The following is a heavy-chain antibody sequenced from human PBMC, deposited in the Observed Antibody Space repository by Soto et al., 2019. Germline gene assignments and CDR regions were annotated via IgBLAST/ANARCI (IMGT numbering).Heavy chain of an antibody. V-gene: IGHV3-15*01. CDR3: TTVKYSSGWEFDY. CDR2: IKSKTDGGTT. CDR1: GFTFSNAW. J-gene: IGHJ4*02. D-gene: IGHD6-19*01. Sequence: LRPSCAASGFTFSNAWMSCVRQAPGKGLEWVGRIKSKTDGGTTDYAAPVKGRFTISRDDSKNTLYLQMNSLKTEDTAVYYCTTVKYSSGWEFDYCRQLTLVP.